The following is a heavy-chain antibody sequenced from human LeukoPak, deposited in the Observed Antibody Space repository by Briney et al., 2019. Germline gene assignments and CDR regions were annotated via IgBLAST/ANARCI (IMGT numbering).Heavy chain of an antibody. V-gene: IGHV4-59*08. J-gene: IGHJ4*02. CDR1: GGSISSYY. D-gene: IGHD6-19*01. Sequence: SETLSLTCTVSGGSISSYYWGWIRQPPGKGLEWIGYIYYSGSTYYNPSLKSRVTISVDTSKNQFSLKLSSVTAADTAVYYCARVEGGWYYTQTYYFDYWGQGTLVIVSS. CDR3: ARVEGGWYYTQTYYFDY. CDR2: IYYSGST.